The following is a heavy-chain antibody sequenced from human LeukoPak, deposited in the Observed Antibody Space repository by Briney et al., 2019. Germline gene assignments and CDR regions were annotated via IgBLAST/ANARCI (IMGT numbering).Heavy chain of an antibody. CDR1: GYTFTSYY. CDR3: AREASGYGWFDP. D-gene: IGHD5-18*01. J-gene: IGHJ5*02. Sequence: VASVKVSCKASGYTFTSYYMHWVRQAPGQGLEWMGIINPSGGSTSYAQKFQGRVTMTRDTSTSTVYMELSSLRSEDTAVYHCAREASGYGWFDPWGQGTLVTVSS. V-gene: IGHV1-46*01. CDR2: INPSGGST.